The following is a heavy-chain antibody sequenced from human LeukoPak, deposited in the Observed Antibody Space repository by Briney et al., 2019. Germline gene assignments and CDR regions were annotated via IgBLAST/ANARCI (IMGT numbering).Heavy chain of an antibody. D-gene: IGHD6-13*01. Sequence: SETLSLTCTVSGGSISSYYWSWIRQPPGKGLEWIGYIYYSGSTNYNPSLKSRVTISVDTSKNQFSLKLNSVTAADTAVYYCARSLRFSYSSSWYDYWGQGTLVTVSS. CDR1: GGSISSYY. V-gene: IGHV4-59*01. CDR3: ARSLRFSYSSSWYDY. CDR2: IYYSGST. J-gene: IGHJ4*02.